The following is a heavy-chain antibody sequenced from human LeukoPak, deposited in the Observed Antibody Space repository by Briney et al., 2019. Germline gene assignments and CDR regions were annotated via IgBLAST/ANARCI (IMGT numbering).Heavy chain of an antibody. V-gene: IGHV3-53*01. J-gene: IGHJ6*03. D-gene: IGHD3-3*01. CDR3: VRENWDNISLQFLGGGGYMDV. CDR1: GLSVTTNY. CDR2: MHSGGGT. Sequence: GSLRLSCAASGLSVTTNYMSWVRQAPGKGLEWVSVMHSGGGTYYADSVKGRFTISRDSSKNTLYLQMNSLRGEDTALYYCVRENWDNISLQFLGGGGYMDVWGKGTTVTVSS.